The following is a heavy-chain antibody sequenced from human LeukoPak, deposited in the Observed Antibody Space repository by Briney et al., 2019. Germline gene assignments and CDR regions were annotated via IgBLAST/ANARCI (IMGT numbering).Heavy chain of an antibody. J-gene: IGHJ3*02. Sequence: GGSLRLSCAASEFTFSTFWVSWVRQAPGKGLEWVANIKADGSVKHYVDSVEGRFSISRDNARSSLYLQMNRLRAEDTAVYYCVRDSDYQRNSGGLYAHYDALDIWGHGTMVTVSS. CDR3: VRDSDYQRNSGGLYAHYDALDI. D-gene: IGHD2-21*01. CDR1: EFTFSTFW. V-gene: IGHV3-7*01. CDR2: IKADGSVK.